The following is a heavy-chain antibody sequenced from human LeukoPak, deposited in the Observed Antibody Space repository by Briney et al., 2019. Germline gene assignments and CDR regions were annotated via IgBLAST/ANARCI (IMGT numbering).Heavy chain of an antibody. D-gene: IGHD2-2*01. Sequence: PGGSLRLSGTVSGFTFSSYAMHWVRQAPGKGLEWVAVISYDGSNKYYADSVKGRFTISRDNSKNRLYLQMNSLRAEDTAVYYCARMVQLRAFDHWGQGTLVTVSS. CDR1: GFTFSSYA. CDR2: ISYDGSNK. J-gene: IGHJ4*02. CDR3: ARMVQLRAFDH. V-gene: IGHV3-30*11.